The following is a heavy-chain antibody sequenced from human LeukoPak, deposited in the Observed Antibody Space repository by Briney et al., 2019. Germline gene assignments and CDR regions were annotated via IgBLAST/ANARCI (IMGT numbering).Heavy chain of an antibody. CDR3: ARDNYSYGKSFFDY. J-gene: IGHJ4*02. V-gene: IGHV3-21*04. CDR2: ISSRSDYI. Sequence: GGSLRLSCAASGFAFSTYSMDWVRQTPGKGLEWISSISSRSDYIYYADSVKGRFTISRDNAKNSLYLQMNSLRAEDTALYYCARDNYSYGKSFFDYWGQGTLVTVSS. D-gene: IGHD5-18*01. CDR1: GFAFSTYS.